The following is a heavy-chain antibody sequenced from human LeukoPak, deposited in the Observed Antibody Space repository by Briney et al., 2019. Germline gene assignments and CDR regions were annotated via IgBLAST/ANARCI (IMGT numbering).Heavy chain of an antibody. CDR1: GFTFTSYW. Sequence: GSLRLSCEASGFTFTSYWMHWVRQAPGKGLEWVSRINDHGSSTTYADSVRGRFTISRDNAENTLYLQMNSLRAEDSAVYYCSRVAVEGNRAFDIWGQGTVVTVSS. CDR2: INDHGSST. J-gene: IGHJ3*02. CDR3: SRVAVEGNRAFDI. D-gene: IGHD6-19*01. V-gene: IGHV3-74*01.